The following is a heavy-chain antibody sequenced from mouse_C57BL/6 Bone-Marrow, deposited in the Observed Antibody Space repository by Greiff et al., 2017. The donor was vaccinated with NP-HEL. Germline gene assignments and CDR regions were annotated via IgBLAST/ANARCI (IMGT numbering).Heavy chain of an antibody. CDR3: ARDLYDGYPYDFDY. D-gene: IGHD2-3*01. J-gene: IGHJ2*01. CDR2: ISDGGSYT. CDR1: GFTFSSYA. Sequence: EVMLVESGGGLVKPGGSLKLSCAASGFTFSSYAMSWVRQTPEKRLEWVATISDGGSYTYYPDNVKGRFTISRDNAKNNLYLQMSHLKSEDTAMYYCARDLYDGYPYDFDYWGQGTTLTVSS. V-gene: IGHV5-4*01.